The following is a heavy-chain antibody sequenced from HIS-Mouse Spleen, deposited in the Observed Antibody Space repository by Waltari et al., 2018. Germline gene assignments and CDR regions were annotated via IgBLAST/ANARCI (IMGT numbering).Heavy chain of an antibody. Sequence: QVQLVESGGGVVQRGRSLRRSCAAAGFTFSRYGMHWVRQAPGKGLEWVAVISYDGSNKYYADSVKGRFTISRDNSKNTLYLQMNSLRAEDTAVYYCAKDKHHAFDYWGQGTLVTVSS. J-gene: IGHJ4*02. CDR3: AKDKHHAFDY. V-gene: IGHV3-30*18. CDR1: GFTFSRYG. CDR2: ISYDGSNK.